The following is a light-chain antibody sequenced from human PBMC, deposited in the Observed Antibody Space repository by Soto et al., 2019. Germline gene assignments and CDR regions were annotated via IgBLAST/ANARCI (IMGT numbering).Light chain of an antibody. CDR1: ISSIERNT. CDR3: ATWDDSLNLIYV. Sequence: QRLLSQPPSSSGTPGQRVTISCSGDISSIERNTVSWYQQLPGMAPKLLIYLNSRRPSGVPDRFSGSRSGTSASLAISGLQSEDEAEYYCATWDDSLNLIYVFRTGTKVNV. J-gene: IGLJ1*01. V-gene: IGLV1-44*01. CDR2: LNS.